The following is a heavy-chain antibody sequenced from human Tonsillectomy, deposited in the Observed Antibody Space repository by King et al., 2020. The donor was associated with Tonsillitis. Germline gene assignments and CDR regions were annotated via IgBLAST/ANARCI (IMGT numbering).Heavy chain of an antibody. J-gene: IGHJ4*02. V-gene: IGHV4-31*03. CDR3: ARDGHDYGDFSSPLRFDY. CDR2: IHYSGRT. Sequence: VQLQESGPGLVKPSQTLSLTCTVSGGSISSGGYYWSWIRQHPGKGLEWIGYIHYSGRTYYNPSLKSRVTILVDTSKNQFSLKLSSLTAAATAVYYCARDGHDYGDFSSPLRFDYWGQGTLVTVSS. D-gene: IGHD4-17*01. CDR1: GGSISSGGYY.